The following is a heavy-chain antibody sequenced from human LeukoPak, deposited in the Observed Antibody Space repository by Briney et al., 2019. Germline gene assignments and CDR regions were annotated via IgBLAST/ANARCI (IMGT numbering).Heavy chain of an antibody. CDR3: ARGFWSGYYPYYYMDV. D-gene: IGHD3-3*01. V-gene: IGHV1-69*05. J-gene: IGHJ6*03. Sequence: SVKVSCKASGGTFSSYAISWVRQAPGQGLEWMGGIIPIFGTANYAQKFQGRVTITTDESTSTAYMELSSLRSEDTAVYYCARGFWSGYYPYYYMDVWGKGTTVTVSS. CDR2: IIPIFGTA. CDR1: GGTFSSYA.